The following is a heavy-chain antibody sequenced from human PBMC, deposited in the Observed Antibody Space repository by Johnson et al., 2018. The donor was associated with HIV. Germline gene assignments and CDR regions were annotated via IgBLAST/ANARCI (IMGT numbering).Heavy chain of an antibody. CDR2: IYSGGST. Sequence: MQLVESGGGVVQPGRSLRLSCAASRFTFSSYGMHWVRQAPGKGMEWVAVIYSGGSTYYADSVKGRFTISRDNSKNTLYLQMNSLRPEDTAVYYCARDGTTGPSGDAFDIWGQGTMVTVSS. D-gene: IGHD1-14*01. V-gene: IGHV3-NL1*01. J-gene: IGHJ3*02. CDR1: RFTFSSYG. CDR3: ARDGTTGPSGDAFDI.